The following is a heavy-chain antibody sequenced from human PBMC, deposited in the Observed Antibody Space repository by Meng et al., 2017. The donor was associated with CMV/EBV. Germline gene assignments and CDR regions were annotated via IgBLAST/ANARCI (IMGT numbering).Heavy chain of an antibody. CDR1: GGSISSYY. J-gene: IGHJ5*02. CDR3: ARVGVGYDSAFDP. Sequence: SETLSLTCTVSGGSISSYYWSWIRQPPGKGLEWIGSIYNSGSTYNNPSLKSRVTISVDTSKNQFSLKLSSVTAAATAVYYCARVGVGYDSAFDPWGQGTLVTVSS. V-gene: IGHV4-59*08. D-gene: IGHD3-16*01. CDR2: IYNSGST.